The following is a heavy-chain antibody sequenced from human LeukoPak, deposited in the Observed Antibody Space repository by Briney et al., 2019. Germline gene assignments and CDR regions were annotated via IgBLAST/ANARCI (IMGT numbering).Heavy chain of an antibody. D-gene: IGHD6-13*01. V-gene: IGHV3-48*01. CDR1: GFTFSSYS. CDR3: ARDRYSYSSWYVNY. CDR2: ISSSSSTI. J-gene: IGHJ4*02. Sequence: PGGSLRLSCAASGFTFSSYSMNWVRQAPGKGLEWVSYISSSSSTIYYADSVKGRFTISRDNAKNSLYLQMNSLRAEDTAVYYCARDRYSYSSWYVNYWGQGTLVTVSS.